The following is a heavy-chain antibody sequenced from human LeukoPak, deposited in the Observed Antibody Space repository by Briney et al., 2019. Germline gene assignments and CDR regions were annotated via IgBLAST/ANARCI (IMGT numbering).Heavy chain of an antibody. J-gene: IGHJ5*02. CDR3: ARSPVTIFGVVLQGWFDP. CDR2: INHSGST. D-gene: IGHD3-3*01. V-gene: IGHV4-34*01. CDR1: GGSFSGYY. Sequence: SETLSLTCAVYGGSFSGYYWSWIRQPPGKGLAWIGEINHSGSTNYNPSLKSRVTISVDTSKNQFSLKLSSVTAADTAVYYCARSPVTIFGVVLQGWFDPWGQGTLVTVSS.